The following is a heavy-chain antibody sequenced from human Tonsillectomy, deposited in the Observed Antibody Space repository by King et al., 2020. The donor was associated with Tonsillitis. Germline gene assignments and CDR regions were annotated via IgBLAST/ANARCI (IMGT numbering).Heavy chain of an antibody. CDR1: DYTFTSYG. J-gene: IGHJ6*02. V-gene: IGHV1-18*04. CDR3: AGECPDYGDYEYYYGMDV. CDR2: NSVYNGNK. D-gene: IGHD4-17*01. Sequence: VQLVESGAEVKKPGASVEVSCKAFDYTFTSYGISWVRQAPGQGLEWRGWNSVYNGNKNYAQQFQGRVTMTTETSTSTAYMELRRLKSDDTAVYYCAGECPDYGDYEYYYGMDVWGQGTTVTVSS.